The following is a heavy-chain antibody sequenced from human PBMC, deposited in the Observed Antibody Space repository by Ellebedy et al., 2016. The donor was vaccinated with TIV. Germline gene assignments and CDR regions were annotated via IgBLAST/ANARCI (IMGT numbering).Heavy chain of an antibody. CDR2: IDGDGSRT. CDR3: ARDLDKSSGWYGGAAY. J-gene: IGHJ4*02. Sequence: PGGSLRLSCEASGFSFSNSWMHWVRQAPGKGLVWISRIDGDGSRTNYVDSVKGRFTISRDNSMTTLYLEMNSLRAEDTAVYYCARDLDKSSGWYGGAAYWGQGTLVTVSS. V-gene: IGHV3-74*01. CDR1: GFSFSNSW. D-gene: IGHD6-19*01.